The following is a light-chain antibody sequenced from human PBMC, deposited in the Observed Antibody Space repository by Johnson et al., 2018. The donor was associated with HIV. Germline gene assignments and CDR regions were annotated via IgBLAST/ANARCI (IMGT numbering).Light chain of an antibody. CDR2: DNN. CDR3: ETWDSSLSAGV. CDR1: SSNIGNNY. V-gene: IGLV1-51*01. J-gene: IGLJ1*01. Sequence: QSVLTQPPSVSAAPGQKVTISCSGSSSNIGNNYVSWYKQLPGTAPKLLIYDNNKRPSGIPDRFSGSKSGTSATLGITGLQTGDEADYYCETWDSSLSAGVFGTGAKVTVL.